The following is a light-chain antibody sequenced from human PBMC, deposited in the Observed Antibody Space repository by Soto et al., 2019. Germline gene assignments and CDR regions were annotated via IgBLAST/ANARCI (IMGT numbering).Light chain of an antibody. V-gene: IGLV2-8*01. CDR3: SSYGGSSKV. Sequence: QSALTQPPSASGSPGQSVAISCTGTSSDVGGYNYVSWYQQHPGKAPKLMIYEVNKRPSGVRDRFSGSKSGNTASLTVSGLQAEDEADYCCSSYGGSSKVFGTGTKLTVL. CDR1: SSDVGGYNY. CDR2: EVN. J-gene: IGLJ1*01.